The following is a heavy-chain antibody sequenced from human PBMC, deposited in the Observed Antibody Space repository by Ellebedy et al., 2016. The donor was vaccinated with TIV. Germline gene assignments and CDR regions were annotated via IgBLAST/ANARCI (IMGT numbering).Heavy chain of an antibody. CDR3: ARADCSSTSCENWFDP. J-gene: IGHJ5*02. CDR1: GYTFTGYY. CDR2: INPNSGGT. Sequence: ASVKVSXXASGYTFTGYYMHWVRQAPGQGLEWMGWINPNSGGTNYAQKFQGWVTMTRDTSISTAYMELSRLRSDDTAVYYCARADCSSTSCENWFDPWGQGTLVTVSS. D-gene: IGHD2-2*01. V-gene: IGHV1-2*04.